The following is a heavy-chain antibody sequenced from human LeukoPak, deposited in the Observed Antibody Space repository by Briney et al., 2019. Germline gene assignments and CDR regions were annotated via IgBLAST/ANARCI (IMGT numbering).Heavy chain of an antibody. J-gene: IGHJ5*02. Sequence: GGSLRLSCAASGFTFSSYSMNWVRQAPGKGLEWVSSISSSSSYIYYADSVKGRFTISRDNAKNSLYLQMNSLRAEDTAVYYCARDPQYSSSWYNWFDPWGQGTLVTVSS. CDR1: GFTFSSYS. CDR3: ARDPQYSSSWYNWFDP. V-gene: IGHV3-21*01. D-gene: IGHD6-13*01. CDR2: ISSSSSYI.